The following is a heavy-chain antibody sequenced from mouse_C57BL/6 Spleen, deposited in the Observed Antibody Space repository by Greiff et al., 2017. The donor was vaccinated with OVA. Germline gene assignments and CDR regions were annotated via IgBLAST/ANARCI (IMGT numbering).Heavy chain of an antibody. Sequence: VPLQPSGTVLARPGASVKMSCKTSGYTFTSYWMHWVKQRPGQGLEWIGAIYPGNSDTSYNQKFKGKAKLTAVKSASTAYMELSSLTNEDSAVYYGTREGAYYYGSSHWYFDGWGTGTTVTVSS. D-gene: IGHD1-1*01. CDR2: IYPGNSDT. CDR1: GYTFTSYW. V-gene: IGHV1-5*01. J-gene: IGHJ1*03. CDR3: TREGAYYYGSSHWYFDG.